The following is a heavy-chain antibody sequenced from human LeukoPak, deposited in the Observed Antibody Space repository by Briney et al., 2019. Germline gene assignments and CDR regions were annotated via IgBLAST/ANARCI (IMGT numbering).Heavy chain of an antibody. D-gene: IGHD6-6*01. J-gene: IGHJ6*03. CDR3: AKHGRSSSSSRESHFYCMDV. CDR2: IKGSGTST. Sequence: PGGSLRLSCTASGFSFSNYAMSWVRQAPGKGLEWVSTIKGSGTSTYYEDSVKGHFTMSRDNSKNTVYLQMNSLRVEDTAVYYCAKHGRSSSSSRESHFYCMDVWGKGTTVTVSS. CDR1: GFSFSNYA. V-gene: IGHV3-23*01.